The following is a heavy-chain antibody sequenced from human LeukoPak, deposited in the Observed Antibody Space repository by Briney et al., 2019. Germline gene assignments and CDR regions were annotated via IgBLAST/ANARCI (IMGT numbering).Heavy chain of an antibody. V-gene: IGHV4-4*07. D-gene: IGHD3-22*01. CDR3: ARDLGHYYDSSGYSHFDY. CDR1: GGSISSYY. CDR2: IYTSGST. Sequence: SETLSLTCTVSGGSISSYYWSWIRQPAGKGLEWIGRIYTSGSTNYNPSLKSRVTMSVDTSKNQFSLKLSSVTAADTAVYYCARDLGHYYDSSGYSHFDYWGQGTLVTVSS. J-gene: IGHJ4*02.